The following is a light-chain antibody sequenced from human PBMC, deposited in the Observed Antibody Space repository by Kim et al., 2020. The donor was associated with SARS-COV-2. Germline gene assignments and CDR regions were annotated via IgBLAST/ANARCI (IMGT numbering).Light chain of an antibody. CDR2: AAS. CDR1: QGISSY. J-gene: IGKJ5*01. Sequence: DIQLTQSPSFLSASVGDRVTITCRASQGISSYLAWYQQKPGKAPKLLIYAASTLQSGVPSRFSGSGSGTEFTLTISSLQPEDFATYYCQQLNSWSTFGQGTRLEIK. V-gene: IGKV1-9*01. CDR3: QQLNSWST.